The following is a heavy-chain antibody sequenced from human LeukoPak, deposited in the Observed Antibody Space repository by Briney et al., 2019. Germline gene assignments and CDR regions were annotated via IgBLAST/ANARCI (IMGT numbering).Heavy chain of an antibody. J-gene: IGHJ4*02. V-gene: IGHV4-34*01. CDR2: INHSGST. Sequence: GSLRLSCAASGFTFSSYAMSWVRQPPGKGLEWIGEINHSGSTNYNPSLKSRVTISVDTSKNQFSLKLSSVTAADTAVYYCARGHRSSWDIHRYYFDYWGQGTLVTVSS. D-gene: IGHD6-13*01. CDR3: ARGHRSSWDIHRYYFDY. CDR1: GFTFSSYA.